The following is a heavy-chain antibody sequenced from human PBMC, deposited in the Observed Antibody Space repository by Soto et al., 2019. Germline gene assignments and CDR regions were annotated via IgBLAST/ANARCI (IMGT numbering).Heavy chain of an antibody. CDR1: GYTFTNYS. J-gene: IGHJ4*02. D-gene: IGHD1-26*01. Sequence: QVQLVQSGAEVKKPGASVKVSCKTSGYTFTNYSMHWVRQAPGQGLEWMGIINPSGGSTRYAQQFQGRVTMTRDTSTSTVYMELSSLRSEDTAVYYCARRTGSYLDYWGQGFMVTGSS. CDR2: INPSGGST. CDR3: ARRTGSYLDY. V-gene: IGHV1-46*01.